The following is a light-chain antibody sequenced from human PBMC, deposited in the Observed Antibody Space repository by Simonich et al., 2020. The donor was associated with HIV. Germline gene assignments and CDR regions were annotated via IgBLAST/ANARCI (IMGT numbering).Light chain of an antibody. CDR2: WAS. Sequence: DIVMTQSPDSLAVSLGERAAINCKSSQSVLSTSNNKNYLAWYQQKPGQPPKLLIYWASTRESVVPDRFSGSGSGTDFTLTISSLQAEDVAVYYCQQYYSTPPTFGPGTKVYIK. J-gene: IGKJ3*01. CDR1: QSVLSTSNNKNY. V-gene: IGKV4-1*01. CDR3: QQYYSTPPT.